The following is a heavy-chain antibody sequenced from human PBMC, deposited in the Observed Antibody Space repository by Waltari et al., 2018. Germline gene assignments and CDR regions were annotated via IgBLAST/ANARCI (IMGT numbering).Heavy chain of an antibody. CDR2: IIPIFGTA. J-gene: IGHJ4*02. Sequence: QVQLVQSGAEVKKPGSSVKVSCKASGGTFSSYAISWVRQAPGQGLEWMGGIIPIFGTANYAQKFQGRVTITTDESTSTAYMELSSLRSEDTAVYYCARLQYDFWSGARWYYFDYWGQGTLVTVSS. CDR3: ARLQYDFWSGARWYYFDY. V-gene: IGHV1-69*05. D-gene: IGHD3-3*01. CDR1: GGTFSSYA.